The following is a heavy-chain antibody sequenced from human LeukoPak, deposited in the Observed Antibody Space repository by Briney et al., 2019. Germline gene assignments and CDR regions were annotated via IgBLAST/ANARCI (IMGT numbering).Heavy chain of an antibody. D-gene: IGHD3-9*01. CDR3: ARDNPYYDILTGFPLDY. V-gene: IGHV1-18*01. CDR2: ISAYNANT. Sequence: GASVKVSCKASGYTFTSYGISWVRQAPGQGLEWMGWISAYNANTKYAQKLQGRVTMTTDTSTRTAYMELRSLRSDDTAVYYCARDNPYYDILTGFPLDYWGQGTLVTVSS. J-gene: IGHJ4*02. CDR1: GYTFTSYG.